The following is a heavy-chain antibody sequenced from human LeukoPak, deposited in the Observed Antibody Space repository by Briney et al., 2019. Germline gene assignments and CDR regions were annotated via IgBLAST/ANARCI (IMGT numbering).Heavy chain of an antibody. CDR1: GFTFSSYS. J-gene: IGHJ6*03. Sequence: GGSLRLSCAASGFTFSSYSMNWVRQAPGKGLEWVSYISSSSSTIYYADSVMGRFTISRDNAKNSLYLQMNSLRAEDTAVYYCARMLASYYYMDVWGKGTTVTVSS. CDR2: ISSSSSTI. CDR3: ARMLASYYYMDV. D-gene: IGHD3-10*02. V-gene: IGHV3-48*04.